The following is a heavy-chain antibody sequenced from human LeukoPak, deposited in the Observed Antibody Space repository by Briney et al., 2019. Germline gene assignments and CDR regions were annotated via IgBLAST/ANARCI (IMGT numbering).Heavy chain of an antibody. CDR1: GFSFSSHG. Sequence: GESLRLSCAASGFSFSSHGMHWVRQAPGKGLEWVTFIRTDGSSNYYGDSVKGRLIPPRDNFKKTLSLQLNSLRAEDTAVYYCVRDRDWGFDYWSQGTLVTVYS. CDR2: IRTDGSSN. J-gene: IGHJ4*02. CDR3: VRDRDWGFDY. D-gene: IGHD3/OR15-3a*01. V-gene: IGHV3-30*02.